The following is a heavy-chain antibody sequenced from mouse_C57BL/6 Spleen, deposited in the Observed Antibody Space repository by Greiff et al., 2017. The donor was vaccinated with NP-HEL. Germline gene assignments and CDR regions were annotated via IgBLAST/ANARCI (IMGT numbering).Heavy chain of an antibody. CDR2: IYPGDGDT. D-gene: IGHD1-1*01. J-gene: IGHJ2*01. Sequence: VQLQQSGPELVKPGASVKISCKASGYAFSSSWMNWVKQRPGKGLEWIGRIYPGDGDTNYNGKFKGKATLTADKSSSTAYMQLSSLTSEDSAVYCCARNVATDYWGQGTTLTVSS. CDR1: GYAFSSSW. V-gene: IGHV1-82*01. CDR3: ARNVATDY.